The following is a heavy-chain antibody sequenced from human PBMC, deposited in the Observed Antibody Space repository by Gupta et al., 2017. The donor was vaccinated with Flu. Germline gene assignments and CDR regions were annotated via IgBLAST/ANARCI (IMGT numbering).Heavy chain of an antibody. CDR1: GFAFTSYA. V-gene: IGHV3-48*03. CDR3: ARGHWDN. J-gene: IGHJ4*02. Sequence: VLLVEPGGGLVQPGGSLRLSCTAYGFAFTSYAMSWVRQAPGRGLEWVAFISSSAVTYYTDPVRGRFTISRDNANNLLYLQRSSLRGEDTAVYYCARGHWDNWGQGTLVTVSS. CDR2: ISSSAVT.